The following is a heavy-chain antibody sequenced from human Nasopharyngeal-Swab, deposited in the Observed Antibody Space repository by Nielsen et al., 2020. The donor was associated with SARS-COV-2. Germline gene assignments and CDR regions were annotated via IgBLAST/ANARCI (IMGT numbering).Heavy chain of an antibody. J-gene: IGHJ3*02. Sequence: SETLSLTCTVSGGSISSGSYYWSWIRQPAEKGLEWIGRILTNGSTNYNPSLKSRITISVDTSKNQFSLRLSSVTAADTAVYYCAKKDKLQHLDAFDIWGQGTVVTVSS. D-gene: IGHD6-13*01. CDR3: AKKDKLQHLDAFDI. V-gene: IGHV4-61*02. CDR1: GGSISSGSYY. CDR2: ILTNGST.